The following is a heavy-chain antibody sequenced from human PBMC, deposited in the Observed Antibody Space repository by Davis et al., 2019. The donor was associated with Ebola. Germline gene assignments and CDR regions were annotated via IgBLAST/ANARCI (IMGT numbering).Heavy chain of an antibody. CDR2: INPHNGNT. Sequence: ASVKVSCKASGYTFTSYGITWVRQAPGQGLEWMGWINPHNGNTNYAQNVQGRVTMTTDTSTSTAYMEVGSLRSDDTAVYYCARTSDYGMDVWGKGTTVTVSS. J-gene: IGHJ6*04. CDR1: GYTFTSYG. V-gene: IGHV1-18*04. CDR3: ARTSDYGMDV.